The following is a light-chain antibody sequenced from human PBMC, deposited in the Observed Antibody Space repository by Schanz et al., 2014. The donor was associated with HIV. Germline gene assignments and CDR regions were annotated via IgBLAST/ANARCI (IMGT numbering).Light chain of an antibody. Sequence: EIVLTQSPGTLSLSPGERATLSCRASQSVSSYLAWYQQKPGQAPRLLIYDASNRATGIPDRFSGSGSGTDFTLTISSLQAEDVAVYYCQQYYSTLHTFGQGTKLEIK. J-gene: IGKJ2*01. CDR1: QSVSSY. CDR3: QQYYSTLHT. V-gene: IGKV3-11*01. CDR2: DAS.